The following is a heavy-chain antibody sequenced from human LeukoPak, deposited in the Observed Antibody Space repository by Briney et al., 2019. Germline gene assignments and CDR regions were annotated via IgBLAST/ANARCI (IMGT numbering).Heavy chain of an antibody. CDR1: GGTFSSYA. Sequence: SVKVSCKVSGGTFSSYAISWVRQAPGQGLEWMGRIIPILGIANYAQKFQGRVTITADKSTSTDYMELSSLRSEDTAVYYCARHRYSGSYGLFDYWGQGTLVTVSS. CDR2: IIPILGIA. D-gene: IGHD1-26*01. V-gene: IGHV1-69*04. J-gene: IGHJ4*02. CDR3: ARHRYSGSYGLFDY.